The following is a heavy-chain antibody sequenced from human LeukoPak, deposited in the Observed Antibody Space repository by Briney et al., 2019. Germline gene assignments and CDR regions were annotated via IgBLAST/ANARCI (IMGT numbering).Heavy chain of an antibody. Sequence: SETLSLTCTVSGGSISSGGYYWSWIRQPPGKGLEWIGYIYYSGSTYYNPSLKSRVTISVDTSKNQFSLKLSSVTAADTAVYYCARVASYDSSGYLDYWGQGTLVTVSS. CDR3: ARVASYDSSGYLDY. CDR2: IYYSGST. J-gene: IGHJ4*02. V-gene: IGHV4-30-4*01. CDR1: GGSISSGGYY. D-gene: IGHD3-22*01.